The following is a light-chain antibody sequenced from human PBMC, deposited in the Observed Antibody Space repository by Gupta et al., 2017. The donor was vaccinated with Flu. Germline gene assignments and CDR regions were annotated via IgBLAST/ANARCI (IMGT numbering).Light chain of an antibody. CDR2: DAS. CDR1: QSVSASY. CDR3: QQYGRSPPFT. V-gene: IGKV3-20*01. J-gene: IGKJ2*01. Sequence: EIVLTQSPGTLSLSPGERATLSCRASQSVSASYLACCQQKPGRAPRLLIFDASSRATGIPDRFIGSGGGTDFFLPISRLEQEDFAFYYYQQYGRSPPFTFGQGTKVEIK.